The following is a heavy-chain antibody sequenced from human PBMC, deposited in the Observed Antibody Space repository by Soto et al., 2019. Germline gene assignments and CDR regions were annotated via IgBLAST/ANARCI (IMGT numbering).Heavy chain of an antibody. CDR2: ISYDGKQT. D-gene: IGHD3-16*01. CDR3: ARDGWGSNWYFEI. CDR1: GFTFSSYE. J-gene: IGHJ2*01. V-gene: IGHV3-30*03. Sequence: LRLSCAASGFTFSSYEMHWVRQTPGKGLEWVAAISYDGKQTYYADSVKGRFTISKDKSKRTLYLQMDSLRVDDTAVYYCARDGWGSNWYFEIWGRGTLVTVSS.